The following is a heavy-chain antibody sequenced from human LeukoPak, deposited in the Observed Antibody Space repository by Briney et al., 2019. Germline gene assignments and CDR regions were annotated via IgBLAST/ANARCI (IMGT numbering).Heavy chain of an antibody. CDR3: AKDRGVAGPLMGYYYGMDV. CDR1: GFTFSSYG. CDR2: IRYDGSNK. J-gene: IGHJ6*02. D-gene: IGHD6-19*01. V-gene: IGHV3-30*02. Sequence: PGGSLRLSCAASGFTFSSYGMHWVRQAPGKGLEWVAFIRYDGSNKYYADSVKGRFTISRDNSKNTLYLQMNSLRAGDTAVYYCAKDRGVAGPLMGYYYGMDVWGQGTTVTVSS.